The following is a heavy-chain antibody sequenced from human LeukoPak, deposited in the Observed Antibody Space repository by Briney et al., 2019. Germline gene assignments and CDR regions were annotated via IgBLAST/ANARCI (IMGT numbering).Heavy chain of an antibody. CDR2: INPSGGST. Sequence: ASVKISCKASGYTFTSCYMHWVRQAPGQGLEWMGIINPSGGSTSYAQKFQGRVTMTRDMSTSTVYMELSSLRSEDTAVYYCARVGRYCSGGSCWRWFDPWGQGTLVTVSS. CDR1: GYTFTSCY. D-gene: IGHD2-15*01. J-gene: IGHJ5*02. CDR3: ARVGRYCSGGSCWRWFDP. V-gene: IGHV1-46*01.